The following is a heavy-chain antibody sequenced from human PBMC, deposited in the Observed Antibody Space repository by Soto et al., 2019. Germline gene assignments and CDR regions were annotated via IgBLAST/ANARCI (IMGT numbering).Heavy chain of an antibody. V-gene: IGHV3-48*02. CDR1: VFAFIDYG. D-gene: IGHD3-10*01. CDR2: ISNSGSPI. Sequence: VGSLRLSCSYSVFAFIDYGIIWVRQAPGKGLEWVSYISNSGSPIYYADSVKGRFTISRDNAKTSLYLQMNSLRDEDTAVYYCEAGNCYFDLRGSGTMVNVSS. J-gene: IGHJ2*01. CDR3: EAGNCYFDL.